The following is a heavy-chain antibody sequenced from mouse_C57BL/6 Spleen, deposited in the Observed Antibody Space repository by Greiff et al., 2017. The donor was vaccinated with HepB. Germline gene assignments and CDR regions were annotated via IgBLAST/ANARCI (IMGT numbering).Heavy chain of an antibody. CDR2: IYPGDGDT. Sequence: VQLQQSGPELVKPGASVKISCKASGYAFSSSWMNWVKQRPGKGLEWIGRIYPGDGDTNYNGKFKGKATLTADKSSSTAYMQLSSLTSEDSAVYFCAREEVPTPVVALYAMDYWGQGTSVTVSS. D-gene: IGHD1-1*01. CDR3: AREEVPTPVVALYAMDY. CDR1: GYAFSSSW. V-gene: IGHV1-82*01. J-gene: IGHJ4*01.